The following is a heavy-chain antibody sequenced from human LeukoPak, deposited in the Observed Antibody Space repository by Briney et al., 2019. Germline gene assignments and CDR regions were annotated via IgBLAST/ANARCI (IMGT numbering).Heavy chain of an antibody. CDR1: GGSISRSRDY. CDR2: IYYSGST. J-gene: IGHJ4*02. V-gene: IGHV4-39*07. CDR3: ARASGGDGSGSL. Sequence: SETLSLTCTVSGGSISRSRDYWGWIRQPPGKGLEWIGSIYYSGSTYYNPSLKSRVTISVDTSKNQFSLNLSSVTAADTAMYYCARASGGDGSGSLWGQGTLVTVSS. D-gene: IGHD3-10*01.